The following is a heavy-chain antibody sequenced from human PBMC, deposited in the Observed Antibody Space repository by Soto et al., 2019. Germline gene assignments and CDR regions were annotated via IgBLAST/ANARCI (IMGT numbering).Heavy chain of an antibody. CDR2: ISGSGGST. D-gene: IGHD6-19*01. V-gene: IGHV3-23*01. CDR1: GFTFSSYA. CDR3: AKGAKAVAGPGYYFDY. J-gene: IGHJ4*02. Sequence: SLRLSCAASGFTFSSYAMSWVRQAPGKGLEWVSAISGSGGSTYYADSVKGRFTISRDNSKNTLYLQMNSLRAEDTAVYYCAKGAKAVAGPGYYFDYWGQGTLVTVSS.